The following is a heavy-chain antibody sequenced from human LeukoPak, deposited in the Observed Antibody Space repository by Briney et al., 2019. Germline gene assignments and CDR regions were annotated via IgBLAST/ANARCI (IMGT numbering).Heavy chain of an antibody. CDR3: AGDSTYYDILTGYSVDAFDI. CDR1: GGSISSYY. J-gene: IGHJ3*02. D-gene: IGHD3-9*01. CDR2: IYYSGST. V-gene: IGHV4-59*08. Sequence: SETLSLTCTVSGGSISSYYWSWIRQPPGKGLEWIGYIYYSGSTNYNPSLKSRVTISVDTSKNQFSLKLSSVTAADTAVYYCAGDSTYYDILTGYSVDAFDIWGQGTMVTVSS.